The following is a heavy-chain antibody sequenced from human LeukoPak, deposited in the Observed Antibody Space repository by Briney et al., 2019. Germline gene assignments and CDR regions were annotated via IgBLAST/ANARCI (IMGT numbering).Heavy chain of an antibody. CDR1: GFTFSSYG. CDR2: IWYDGSNK. CDR3: ARAPRIVVVPAATTHFDY. D-gene: IGHD2-2*01. V-gene: IGHV3-33*01. Sequence: PGRSLRLSCAASGFTFSSYGMHWVRQAPGKGLEWVGVIWYDGSNKYYADSVKGRFTISRDNSKNTLYLQMNSLSAEDTAVYYCARAPRIVVVPAATTHFDYWGQGTLVTVSS. J-gene: IGHJ4*02.